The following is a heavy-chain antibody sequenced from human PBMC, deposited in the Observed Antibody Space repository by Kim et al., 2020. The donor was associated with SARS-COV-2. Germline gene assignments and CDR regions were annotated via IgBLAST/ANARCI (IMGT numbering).Heavy chain of an antibody. Sequence: GGSLRLSCVASGFTFDTYAMSWVRQAPGKGLEWVSVISGNGVNKFYADSVRGRLTVSRDNSKNTLYLQMNSLRDEDTALYYCAKVVVMDGYNYYYYYGMDVWGQGTAVTVPS. CDR1: GFTFDTYA. CDR2: ISGNGVNK. D-gene: IGHD3-22*01. V-gene: IGHV3-23*01. J-gene: IGHJ6*02. CDR3: AKVVVMDGYNYYYYYGMDV.